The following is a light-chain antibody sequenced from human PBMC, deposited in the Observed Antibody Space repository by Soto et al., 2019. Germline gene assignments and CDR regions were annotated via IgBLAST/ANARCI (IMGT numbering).Light chain of an antibody. CDR2: KAS. J-gene: IGKJ1*01. Sequence: DIQMTQSPSTLSASVGDRVTITCRARQSISSWFAWYQQKPGKAPKLLIYKASSLESGIPSMFSGSGSGTEFTLTISSLQPDDFASYYCQQYNSYSWTFGQGTKVEIK. CDR1: QSISSW. CDR3: QQYNSYSWT. V-gene: IGKV1-5*03.